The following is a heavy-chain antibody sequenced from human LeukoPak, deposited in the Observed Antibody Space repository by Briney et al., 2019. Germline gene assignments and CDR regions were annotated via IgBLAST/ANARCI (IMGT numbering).Heavy chain of an antibody. V-gene: IGHV4-59*11. Sequence: SETLSLTCTVSGGSITSHFWSWIRQPPGEGLEWIGNFYHAGNSNLNPSLKRRVSMSIDTSKNQFSLKLRSMTAADTAVYYCARDGPTSTAPFDYWGQGTLVTVSS. CDR2: FYHAGNS. D-gene: IGHD1-26*01. CDR1: GGSITSHF. CDR3: ARDGPTSTAPFDY. J-gene: IGHJ4*02.